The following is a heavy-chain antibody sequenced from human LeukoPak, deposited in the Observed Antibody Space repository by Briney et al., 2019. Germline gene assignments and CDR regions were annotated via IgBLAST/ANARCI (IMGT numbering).Heavy chain of an antibody. D-gene: IGHD3-10*01. CDR1: GFTFDDYA. CDR2: ISWNSGSI. J-gene: IGHJ5*02. V-gene: IGHV3-9*01. CDR3: ARDVGAISGDLWFGELLSSDLGWFDP. Sequence: GGSLRLSCAASGFTFDDYAMHWVRQAPGKGLEWVSGISWNSGSIGYADSVKGRFTISRDNAKNTLYLQMNSLRAEDTAVYYCARDVGAISGDLWFGELLSSDLGWFDPWGQGTLVTVSS.